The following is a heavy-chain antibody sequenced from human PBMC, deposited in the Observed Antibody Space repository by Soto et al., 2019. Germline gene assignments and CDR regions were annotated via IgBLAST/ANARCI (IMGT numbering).Heavy chain of an antibody. CDR1: GFTFSSYW. V-gene: IGHV3-74*01. J-gene: IGHJ6*02. Sequence: PGGSLRLSCSVSGFTFSSYWMHWVRQAPGKGLVWVSRINSDGSSTSYADSVKGRFTISRDNAKNTLYLQMNSLRAEDTAVYYCARGHCSSTSCYTYYYYGMDVWGQGTTVTVSS. CDR3: ARGHCSSTSCYTYYYYGMDV. CDR2: INSDGSST. D-gene: IGHD2-2*02.